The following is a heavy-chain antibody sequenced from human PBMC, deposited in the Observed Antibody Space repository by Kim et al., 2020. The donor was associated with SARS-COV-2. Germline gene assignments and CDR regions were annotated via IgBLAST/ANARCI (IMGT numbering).Heavy chain of an antibody. CDR3: ARRYNSGSYYYFDY. D-gene: IGHD3-10*01. J-gene: IGHJ4*02. V-gene: IGHV3-74*01. Sequence: YADSGKGRFTISRDNAKNTLYLQMNSLRAEDTAVYYCARRYNSGSYYYFDYWGQGTLATFSS.